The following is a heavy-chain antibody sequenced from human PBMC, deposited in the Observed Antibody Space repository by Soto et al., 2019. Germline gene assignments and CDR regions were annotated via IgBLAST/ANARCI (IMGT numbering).Heavy chain of an antibody. CDR3: VRGDYYDSSGYYGDPPYFDY. V-gene: IGHV1-46*01. Sequence: QAQLVESGAEVKKPGASVTVSCKASGYTFTSYYLHWVRQAPGQGLEWMGKINPSGGTTSYAQKFKGRDTMTRDTSTSTVYMELSSLRSEDTAVYYCVRGDYYDSSGYYGDPPYFDYWGQGTLVTVSS. CDR1: GYTFTSYY. J-gene: IGHJ4*02. D-gene: IGHD3-22*01. CDR2: INPSGGTT.